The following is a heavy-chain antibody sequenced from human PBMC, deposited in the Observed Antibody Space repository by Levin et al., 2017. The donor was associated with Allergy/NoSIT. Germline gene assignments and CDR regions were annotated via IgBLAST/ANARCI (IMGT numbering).Heavy chain of an antibody. CDR2: VYYSGIT. D-gene: IGHD6-13*01. CDR3: ARHVPRVGIKAGGWGMPFDY. V-gene: IGHV4-39*01. Sequence: SETLSLTCTVSGGSISSSSYYWGWIRQPPGKGLEWVGTVYYSGITYSNSSLKSRLTISVDSSKNHFSLKLTPVTAAATAVYYCARHVPRVGIKAGGWGMPFDYWGQGTLVTVSS. J-gene: IGHJ4*02. CDR1: GGSISSSSYY.